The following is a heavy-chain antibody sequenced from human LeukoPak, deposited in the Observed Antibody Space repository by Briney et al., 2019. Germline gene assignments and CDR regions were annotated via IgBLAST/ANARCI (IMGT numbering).Heavy chain of an antibody. V-gene: IGHV1-69*13. CDR3: AREVKGHCSSTSCYAPYYYYMDV. J-gene: IGHJ6*03. D-gene: IGHD2-2*01. CDR1: GGTFSSYA. CDR2: IIPIFGTA. Sequence: EASVKVSCKASGGTFSSYAISWVRQAPGQGLEWMGRIIPIFGTANYAQKFQGRVTITADESTSTAYMELSSLRSEDTAVYYCAREVKGHCSSTSCYAPYYYYMDVWGKGTTVTVSS.